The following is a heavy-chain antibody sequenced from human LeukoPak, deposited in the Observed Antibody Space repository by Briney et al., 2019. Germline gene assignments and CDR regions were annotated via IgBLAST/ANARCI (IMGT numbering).Heavy chain of an antibody. CDR3: AKDPFTYGQRHFAY. V-gene: IGHV3-23*01. D-gene: IGHD2-8*01. CDR2: INDNGDRS. Sequence: PGGSLRLSCVASGFTFDNYAMAWVRQAPGKGLEWVSGINDNGDRSYYADTVKGRFTVSRDNAKYTLFLQMNSLTFEDTAIYYCAKDPFTYGQRHFAYRGQGTLVTVSS. J-gene: IGHJ4*02. CDR1: GFTFDNYA.